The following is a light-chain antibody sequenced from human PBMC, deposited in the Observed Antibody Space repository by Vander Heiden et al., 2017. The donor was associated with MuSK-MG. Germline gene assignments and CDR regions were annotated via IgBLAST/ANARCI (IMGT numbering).Light chain of an antibody. Sequence: QSVLTQPASVSGSPGQSITIYCSGTSRNIGGYDYVSWYQQSPGKAPKLIIYDVSNRPSGVSDRFSGSKSGNTASLTISGLHVDDEADYYCASYTTTSALYVFGAGTKGTVL. V-gene: IGLV2-14*01. CDR1: SRNIGGYDY. CDR2: DVS. J-gene: IGLJ1*01. CDR3: ASYTTTSALYV.